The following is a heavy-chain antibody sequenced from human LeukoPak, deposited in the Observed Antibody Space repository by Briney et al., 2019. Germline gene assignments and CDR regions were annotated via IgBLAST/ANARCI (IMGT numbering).Heavy chain of an antibody. CDR1: GFTFSSYS. CDR3: AGGYRPAGGRGYYFYY. D-gene: IGHD1-26*01. J-gene: IGHJ4*02. CDR2: IYYCGSS. Sequence: PAGTLTLSCAASGFTFSSYSLNWVRQAPGQGKGREGSIYYCGSSYYNQSLKRRGTISVAASKPQFSLPLSSVPAAAAAVSFCAGGYRPAGGRGYYFYYWGQGTPVTVAS. V-gene: IGHV4-39*07.